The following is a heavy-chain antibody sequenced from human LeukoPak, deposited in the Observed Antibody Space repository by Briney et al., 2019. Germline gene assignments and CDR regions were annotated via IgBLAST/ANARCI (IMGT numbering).Heavy chain of an antibody. CDR2: ISGSGGST. V-gene: IGHV3-23*01. J-gene: IGHJ4*02. Sequence: GGSLRLSCAASGFTFSSYAMSWVRQAPGKGLEWVSAISGSGGSTYYADSVTGRFTISRDNSKNTLYLQMNSLRAEDTAVYYCAKHWAATVTYFDYWGRGTLVTVSS. CDR1: GFTFSSYA. D-gene: IGHD4-11*01. CDR3: AKHWAATVTYFDY.